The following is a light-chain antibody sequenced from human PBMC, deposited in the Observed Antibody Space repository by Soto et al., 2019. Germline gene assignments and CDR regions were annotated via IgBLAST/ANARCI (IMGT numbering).Light chain of an antibody. CDR3: QQYYSTPRT. CDR2: WAS. CDR1: QSVLYSSNNMNY. Sequence: DIVMTQSPDSLAVSLGERATINCKSSQSVLYSSNNMNYLAWYQQKPGQPPKLLIYWASTRESGVPERFSGSGSRTDFTLTISSLQAEDVAVYYCQQYYSTPRTFGQGTKEEIK. J-gene: IGKJ1*01. V-gene: IGKV4-1*01.